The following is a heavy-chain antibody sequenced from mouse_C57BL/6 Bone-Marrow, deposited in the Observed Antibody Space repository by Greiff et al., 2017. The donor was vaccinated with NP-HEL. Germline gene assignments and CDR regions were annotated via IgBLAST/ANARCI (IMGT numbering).Heavy chain of an antibody. J-gene: IGHJ4*01. D-gene: IGHD1-1*01. Sequence: VQLQQSGPELVKPRASVKISCKASGYSFTGYYMNWVKQSPEKSLEWIGEINPSTGGTTYNQKFKAKATLTVDKSSSTAYMQLKSLTSEDSAVYYCARNDYDWVDYWGQGTSVTVSS. CDR3: ARNDYDWVDY. CDR2: INPSTGGT. CDR1: GYSFTGYY. V-gene: IGHV1-42*01.